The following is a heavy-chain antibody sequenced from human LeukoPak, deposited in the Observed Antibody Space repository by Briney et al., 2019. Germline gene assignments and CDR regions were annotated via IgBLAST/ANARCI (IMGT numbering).Heavy chain of an antibody. J-gene: IGHJ5*02. CDR1: GGSISSGDYY. Sequence: SETLSLTCTVSGGSISSGDYYWSWIRQPPGKGLEWIGYICYSGSTYYNPSLKSRVTISVDTSKNQFSLKLSSVTAADTAVYYCARARVYYYGSFQAIWFDPWGQGTLVTVSS. CDR2: ICYSGST. D-gene: IGHD3-10*01. V-gene: IGHV4-30-4*01. CDR3: ARARVYYYGSFQAIWFDP.